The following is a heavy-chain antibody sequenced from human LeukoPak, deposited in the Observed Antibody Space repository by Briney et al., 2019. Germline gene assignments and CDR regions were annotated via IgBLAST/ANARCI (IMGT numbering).Heavy chain of an antibody. J-gene: IGHJ2*01. Sequence: GGSLRLSCAASGFTVSANYMNWVRQAPGKGLEWVSILYSGSSTYYADSVEGRFTISRDSSKNTLFLQMNDLRAEDTAVYYCARVGDHFHWYLDLWGRGTLATVSS. D-gene: IGHD3-3*02. CDR3: ARVGDHFHWYLDL. CDR1: GFTVSANY. V-gene: IGHV3-53*01. CDR2: LYSGSST.